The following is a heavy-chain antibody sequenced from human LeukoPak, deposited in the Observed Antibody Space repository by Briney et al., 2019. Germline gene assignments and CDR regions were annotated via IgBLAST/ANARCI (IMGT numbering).Heavy chain of an antibody. CDR1: GGSISSSSYH. J-gene: IGHJ6*02. V-gene: IGHV4-39*01. CDR2: IYYSGST. CDR3: ARLNYYYGMDV. Sequence: PSETLSLTCTVSGGSISSSSYHWGWIRQPPGKGLEWIGSIYYSGSTYYNPSLKSRVTVSVGTSKNQFSLKLSSVTAADTAVYYCARLNYYYGMDVWGQGTTVTVSS.